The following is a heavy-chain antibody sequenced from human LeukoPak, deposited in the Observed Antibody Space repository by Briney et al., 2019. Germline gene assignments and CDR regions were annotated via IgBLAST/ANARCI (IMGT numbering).Heavy chain of an antibody. CDR2: IYYSGST. D-gene: IGHD3-22*01. J-gene: IGHJ4*02. CDR1: GGSISSYY. Sequence: SETLSLTCTVSGGSISSYYWSWIREPPGKGLEWIGYIYYSGSTNYNPSLKSRVTISVDTSKNQFSLKLSSVTAADTAVYYCARESYYDSSGYYTDYWGQGTLVTVSS. V-gene: IGHV4-59*01. CDR3: ARESYYDSSGYYTDY.